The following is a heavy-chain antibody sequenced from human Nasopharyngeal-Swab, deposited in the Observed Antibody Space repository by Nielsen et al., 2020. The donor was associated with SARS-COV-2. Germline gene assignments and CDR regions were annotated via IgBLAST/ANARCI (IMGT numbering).Heavy chain of an antibody. CDR3: ARDGYGGAMIVVDEKTPLGY. V-gene: IGHV1-8*01. CDR1: GYTFTSYD. J-gene: IGHJ4*02. D-gene: IGHD3-22*01. Sequence: ASVKVSCKASGYTFTSYDINWVRQATGQGLEWMGWMNPNSGNTGYAQKFQGRVTMTRNTSISTAYMELSSLRSEDTAVYYCARDGYGGAMIVVDEKTPLGYWGQGTLVTVSS. CDR2: MNPNSGNT.